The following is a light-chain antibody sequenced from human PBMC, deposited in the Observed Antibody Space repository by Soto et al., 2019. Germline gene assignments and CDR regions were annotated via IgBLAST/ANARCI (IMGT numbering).Light chain of an antibody. CDR3: QQGNSLPWT. Sequence: DIQLTQSPSFLSASVGDRVTITCRASQGISSYLAWYQQKPGKAPKLLIYAASTLQSGVPSRFSGSGSGTEFTLTISSLQPDDFASYFCQQGNSLPWTFGQGTKVDIK. CDR2: AAS. V-gene: IGKV1-9*01. CDR1: QGISSY. J-gene: IGKJ1*01.